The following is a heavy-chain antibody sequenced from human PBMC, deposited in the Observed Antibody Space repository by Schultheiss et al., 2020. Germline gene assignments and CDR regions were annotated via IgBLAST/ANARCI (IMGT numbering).Heavy chain of an antibody. V-gene: IGHV1-18*01. Sequence: ASVKVSCKASGYTFTSYGISWVRQAPGQGLEWMGWISAYNGNTNYAQKLQGRVTMTTDPSTSTAYMELRSLRSDDTAVYYCARDLGRVTFGGDHAFDIWGQGTKVTVSS. D-gene: IGHD3-16*01. CDR3: ARDLGRVTFGGDHAFDI. J-gene: IGHJ3*02. CDR1: GYTFTSYG. CDR2: ISAYNGNT.